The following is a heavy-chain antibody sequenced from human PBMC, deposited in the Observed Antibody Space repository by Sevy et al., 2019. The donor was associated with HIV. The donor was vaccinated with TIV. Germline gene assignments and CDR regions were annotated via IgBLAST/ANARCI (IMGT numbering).Heavy chain of an antibody. V-gene: IGHV3-11*01. D-gene: IGHD1-1*01. J-gene: IGHJ6*02. CDR1: GFTFSDYY. CDR3: ARDLLLEPGTLYYFYYGMDV. Sequence: GGSLRLSCAASGFTFSDYYMSWIRQAPGKGLEWVSYITRSGGTIYYADSVKGRFTSSRDNVKNSLYLQMNSLRAEDTAVYYCARDLLLEPGTLYYFYYGMDVWGQGTTVIVSS. CDR2: ITRSGGTI.